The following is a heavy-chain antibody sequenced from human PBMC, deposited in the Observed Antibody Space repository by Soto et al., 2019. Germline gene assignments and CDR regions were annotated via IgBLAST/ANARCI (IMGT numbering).Heavy chain of an antibody. CDR2: IDPSGSQT. D-gene: IGHD2-2*01. Sequence: GESLKISCKGSGYSFTSYWINWVRQMPGKDLEWMGRIDPSGSQTNYNPSFQGHVSISADKSISTAYLQWSSLKASDTAMYYCARPQGYCSNTDCPPFDSWGQGTLVTVSS. CDR1: GYSFTSYW. J-gene: IGHJ4*02. V-gene: IGHV5-10-1*01. CDR3: ARPQGYCSNTDCPPFDS.